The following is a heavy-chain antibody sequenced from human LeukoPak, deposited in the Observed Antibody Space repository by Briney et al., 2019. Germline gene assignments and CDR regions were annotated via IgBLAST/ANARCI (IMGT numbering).Heavy chain of an antibody. J-gene: IGHJ4*02. CDR2: ISGSGDST. Sequence: GGSLRLSCAASGFTFSSSAMTWVRRAPGKGLEWVSVISGSGDSTHYADSVKGRFTISRDNSKNTLYLQMNSLRAEDTAVYYCAKDLSYYDSSGSWLFDYWGQGTLVTVSS. D-gene: IGHD3-22*01. V-gene: IGHV3-23*01. CDR3: AKDLSYYDSSGSWLFDY. CDR1: GFTFSSSA.